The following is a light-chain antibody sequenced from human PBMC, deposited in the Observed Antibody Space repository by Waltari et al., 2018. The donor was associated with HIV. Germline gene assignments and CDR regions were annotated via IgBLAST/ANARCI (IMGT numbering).Light chain of an antibody. CDR2: DDV. J-gene: IGLJ2*01. CDR1: NIGRTS. V-gene: IGLV3-21*02. CDR3: QVWDRGYKEAV. Sequence: SYVLTQAPSTSVAPGQTATISCGNIGRTSAQWYRQKPGRAPLLVVLDDVDRSSGIPARFSGARSGERATLTISGVEAGDEADYYCQVWDRGYKEAVFGGGT.